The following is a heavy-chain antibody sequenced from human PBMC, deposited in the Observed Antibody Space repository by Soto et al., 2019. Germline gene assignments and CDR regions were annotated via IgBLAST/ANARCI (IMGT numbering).Heavy chain of an antibody. CDR1: GDSIRSGNHY. D-gene: IGHD3-9*01. CDR2: IYYSGSP. Sequence: SSETLSLTCTVSGDSIRSGNHYWSWIRQPPGKGLEWIGYIYYSGSPYYSPSLKSRVTISVDTSKNQFSLKLNSVTAADTAVYYCARVDILTVYGCMYVWVQGTTVTVSS. V-gene: IGHV4-30-4*01. CDR3: ARVDILTVYGCMYV. J-gene: IGHJ6*02.